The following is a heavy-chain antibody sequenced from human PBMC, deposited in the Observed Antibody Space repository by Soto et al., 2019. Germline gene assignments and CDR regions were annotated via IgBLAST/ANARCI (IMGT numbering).Heavy chain of an antibody. J-gene: IGHJ6*02. D-gene: IGHD3-10*01. CDR1: GYIFTGYF. CDR3: ARGALWVRGYHYYGIDV. CDR2: INPYSGDT. Sequence: ASVKVSCKASGYIFTGYFIHWVRQAPGHGLEWMGWINPYSGDTNSTQNFQGRVTMTRDTSINTLYLELARLRSDDTAVYYCARGALWVRGYHYYGIDVWGQGTTVTVSS. V-gene: IGHV1-2*02.